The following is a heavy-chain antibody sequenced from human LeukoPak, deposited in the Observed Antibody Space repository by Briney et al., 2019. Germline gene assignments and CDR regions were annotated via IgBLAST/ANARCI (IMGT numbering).Heavy chain of an antibody. CDR1: GYTFTRHA. CDR2: TSPNNAKT. D-gene: IGHD3-10*02. J-gene: IGHJ5*02. Sequence: ASVKVSCKAPGYTFTRHAITWLRQAPGQGPEWMGWTSPNNAKTDAAQNFQGRVSMTTDTSTSTAYMGLRRLRSDDTAVYYCARVVRGDCQTETCFSWFDHWGQGTLVIVSS. CDR3: ARVVRGDCQTETCFSWFDH. V-gene: IGHV1-18*01.